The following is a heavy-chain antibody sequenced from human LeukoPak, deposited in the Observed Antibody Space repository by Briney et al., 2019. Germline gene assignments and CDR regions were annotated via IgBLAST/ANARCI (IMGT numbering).Heavy chain of an antibody. CDR3: ARGWGITVTASFDS. Sequence: GGSLRLSCAASGFTVSSNYMSWVRQAPGKGLEWVASISYTGDVIYYGESVKGRFTISRDNVKDSLNLQMNTLRAEDTAMYYCARGWGITVTASFDSWGQGTMVIVSS. CDR2: ISYTGDVI. D-gene: IGHD2-21*02. J-gene: IGHJ4*02. V-gene: IGHV3-21*01. CDR1: GFTVSSNY.